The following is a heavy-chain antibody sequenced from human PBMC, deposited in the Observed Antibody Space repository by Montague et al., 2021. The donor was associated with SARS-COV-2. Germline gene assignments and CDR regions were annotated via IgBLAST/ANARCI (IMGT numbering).Heavy chain of an antibody. D-gene: IGHD3-10*01. CDR2: KKNY. J-gene: IGHJ6*02. Sequence: KKNYHYADSLKSRITIDPDTSKNQVSLPLRSVTPADTAVYFCARVRHVGRGMDVWGQGTTVTVSS. V-gene: IGHV6-1*01. CDR3: ARVRHVGRGMDV.